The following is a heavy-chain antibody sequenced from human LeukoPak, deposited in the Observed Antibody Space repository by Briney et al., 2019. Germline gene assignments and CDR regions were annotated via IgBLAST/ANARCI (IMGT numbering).Heavy chain of an antibody. CDR2: INHSGST. J-gene: IGHJ5*02. CDR1: GGSFSGYY. Sequence: SETLSLTCAVYGGSFSGYYWSWIRQPPGKGLEWIGEINHSGSTNYNPSLKSRVTISVDTSKTQFSLKLRSVTAADTAVYYCARGRKVLISSWNNLGMFGFDPWGQGTLVTVSS. CDR3: ARGRKVLISSWNNLGMFGFDP. D-gene: IGHD1/OR15-1a*01. V-gene: IGHV4-34*01.